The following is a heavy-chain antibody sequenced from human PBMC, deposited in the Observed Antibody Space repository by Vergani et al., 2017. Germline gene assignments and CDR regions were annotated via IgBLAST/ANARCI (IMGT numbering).Heavy chain of an antibody. CDR3: ACAVVPAARYYYYYMNV. CDR1: GGSISSYY. J-gene: IGHJ6*03. D-gene: IGHD2-2*01. V-gene: IGHV4-59*01. CDR2: IYYSGRT. Sequence: QVQLQESGPGLVKPSETLSLTCTVSGGSISSYYWSWIRQPPGKGLEWVGYIYYSGRTNYNPSLKSRVTISVDTSKNQFSLKLSSVTAADTAVYYCACAVVPAARYYYYYMNVWGKGTTVTVSS.